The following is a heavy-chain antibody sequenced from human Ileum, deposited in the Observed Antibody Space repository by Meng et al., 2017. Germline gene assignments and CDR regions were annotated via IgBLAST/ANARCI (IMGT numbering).Heavy chain of an antibody. V-gene: IGHV4-4*02. D-gene: IGHD3-22*01. CDR1: GPW. Sequence: DLEGTVPRRVKPSVTPSPTCVFSGPWWSWVRQPPGKGLAWIGEIFQSGRTNYNPSLKSRVTISIDKSKSQISLQLRAVTAADTAVYSCATSNDRDVYYLGYWGQGTLVTVSS. CDR2: IFQSGRT. CDR3: ATSNDRDVYYLGY. J-gene: IGHJ4*02.